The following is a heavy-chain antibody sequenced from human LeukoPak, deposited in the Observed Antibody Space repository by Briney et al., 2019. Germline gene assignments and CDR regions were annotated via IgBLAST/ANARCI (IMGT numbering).Heavy chain of an antibody. CDR3: ARGSINSGYDWGNWFDP. V-gene: IGHV1-69*02. CDR1: GGTFSNYT. D-gene: IGHD5-12*01. CDR2: IIPILGIA. J-gene: IGHJ5*02. Sequence: SVTVSCKASGGTFSNYTISWVRQAPGQGLEWMGRIIPILGIANYAQKFQGRVTITADKSTSTAYMELSSLRSEDTAVYYCARGSINSGYDWGNWFDPWGQGTLVTVSS.